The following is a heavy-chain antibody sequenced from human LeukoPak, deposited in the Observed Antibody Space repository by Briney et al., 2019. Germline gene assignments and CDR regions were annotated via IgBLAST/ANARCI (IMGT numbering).Heavy chain of an antibody. CDR3: ARVPRGYSYGLLDY. J-gene: IGHJ4*02. Sequence: PSQTLSLTCIVSGGSISSGDYYWSWIRQPPGKGLEWIGYIYYSGSTYYNPSLKSRVTISVDTSKNQFSLKLSSVTAADTAVYYCARVPRGYSYGLLDYWGQGTLVTVSS. CDR2: IYYSGST. CDR1: GGSISSGDYY. D-gene: IGHD5-18*01. V-gene: IGHV4-30-4*08.